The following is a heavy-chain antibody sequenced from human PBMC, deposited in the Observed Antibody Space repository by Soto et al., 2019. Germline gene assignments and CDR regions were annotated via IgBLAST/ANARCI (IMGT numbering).Heavy chain of an antibody. CDR3: ARVGYSSGWSPGYDAFDI. V-gene: IGHV1-46*03. CDR1: GYTFTSYY. Sequence: ASVKVSCKASGYTFTSYYMHWVRQAPGQGLEWMGIINPSGGSTSYAQKFQGRVTMTRDTSTSTVYMELSSLRSEDTAVYYCARVGYSSGWSPGYDAFDIWGQGTMVTVSS. J-gene: IGHJ3*02. CDR2: INPSGGST. D-gene: IGHD6-19*01.